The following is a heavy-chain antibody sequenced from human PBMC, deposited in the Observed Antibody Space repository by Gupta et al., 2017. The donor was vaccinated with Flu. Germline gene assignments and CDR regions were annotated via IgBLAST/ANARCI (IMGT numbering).Heavy chain of an antibody. CDR1: GFMFGDYA. Sequence: EVQLVESGGGLVQPGRSLRLSCATSGFMFGDYAMSWFRQAPGKGLEWVGFIKRKAYGGTTEYAASVKGRFSISRDDSRSIAYLQMNSLKMEDTAVYFCTRGGEVFDYWGQGTLVPVSS. CDR2: IKRKAYGGTT. J-gene: IGHJ4*02. CDR3: TRGGEVFDY. V-gene: IGHV3-49*03. D-gene: IGHD2-21*01.